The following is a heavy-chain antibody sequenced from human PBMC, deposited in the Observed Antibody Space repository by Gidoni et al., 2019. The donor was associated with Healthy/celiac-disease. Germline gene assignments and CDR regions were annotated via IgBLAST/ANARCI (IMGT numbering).Heavy chain of an antibody. J-gene: IGHJ4*02. CDR1: GFTLDDYA. V-gene: IGHV3-9*01. CDR2: ISWNSGSV. D-gene: IGHD6-13*01. CDR3: AKAMRVGRIAAAALDY. Sequence: SGFTLDDYAMHWVRQAPGKGLGWVSGISWNSGSVGYADSVKGRFTISSDTAKNSLYLQMTSLRAEDTALYYCAKAMRVGRIAAAALDYWGQGTLVTVSS.